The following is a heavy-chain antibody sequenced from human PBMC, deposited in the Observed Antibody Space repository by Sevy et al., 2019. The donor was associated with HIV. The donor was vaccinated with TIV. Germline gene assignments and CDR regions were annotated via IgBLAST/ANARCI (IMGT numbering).Heavy chain of an antibody. J-gene: IGHJ4*02. D-gene: IGHD3-16*02. V-gene: IGHV1-18*01. CDR1: GYTFTSYG. CDR3: ARGNDYVWGSYRASFDY. Sequence: ASVKVSCKASGYTFTSYGISWVRQAPGQGLEWMGWISAYNGNTNYAQKLQGRVTMTTDTSTSTAYIELRSLRSDDTAVYYCARGNDYVWGSYRASFDYWGQGTLVTVSS. CDR2: ISAYNGNT.